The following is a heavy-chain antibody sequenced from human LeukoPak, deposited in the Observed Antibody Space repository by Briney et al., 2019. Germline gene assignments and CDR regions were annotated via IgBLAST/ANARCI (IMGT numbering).Heavy chain of an antibody. D-gene: IGHD6-13*01. CDR1: GGPPRGFF. CDR3: ARVSAAGMEFHYGMDV. Sequence: SGTLSPTGTFLGGPPRGFFWRWVGPAPGKGLGWVGEIPYSESTTFTPSLKSRVAIAVDTSKNQFSLSMRSVTAADTAVYYCARVSAAGMEFHYGMDVWGQGTTVFVSS. CDR2: IPYSEST. V-gene: IGHV4-59*01. J-gene: IGHJ6*02.